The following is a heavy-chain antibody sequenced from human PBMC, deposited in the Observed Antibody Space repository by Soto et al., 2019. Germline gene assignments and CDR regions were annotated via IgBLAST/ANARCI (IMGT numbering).Heavy chain of an antibody. Sequence: GGSLILSCAASGFIFSSYGMHWVLQAPGKGLEWVAVIWYDGSNKYYADSVKGRFTISRDNSKNTLHLQMNSLRAEDTAVYYCAIAGGYSRKYPNPGAYDMDVWGQETTVTV. CDR1: GFIFSSYG. CDR3: AIAGGYSRKYPNPGAYDMDV. CDR2: IWYDGSNK. V-gene: IGHV3-33*01. D-gene: IGHD6-13*01. J-gene: IGHJ6*02.